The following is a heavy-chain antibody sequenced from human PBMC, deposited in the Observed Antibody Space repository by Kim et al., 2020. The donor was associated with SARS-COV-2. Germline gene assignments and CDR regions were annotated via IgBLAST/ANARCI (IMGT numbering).Heavy chain of an antibody. CDR2: ISYDGSNK. J-gene: IGHJ4*02. D-gene: IGHD2-21*02. V-gene: IGHV3-30*18. CDR1: GFTFSSYG. Sequence: GGSLRLSCAASGFTFSSYGMHWVRQAPGKGLEWVAVISYDGSNKYYADSVKGRFTISRDNSKNTLYLQMNSLRAEDTAVYYCAKDRHIVVVTAYFDYWGQGTLVTVSS. CDR3: AKDRHIVVVTAYFDY.